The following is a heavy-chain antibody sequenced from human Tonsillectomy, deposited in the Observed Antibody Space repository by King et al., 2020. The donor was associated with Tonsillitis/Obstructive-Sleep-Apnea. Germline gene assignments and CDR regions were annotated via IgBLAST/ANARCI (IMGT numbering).Heavy chain of an antibody. J-gene: IGHJ4*02. CDR3: VKDRGCSNTNCFLPFDF. Sequence: VQLVESGGGLVHPGGSLRLSCSASGFSFSDSAMHWVRQAPGKGMEYVSSISTNGDSTYYVDSVKGRFTISRDNSKNTLYLQMSSRRAEDTAVYYCVKDRGCSNTNCFLPFDFWGQGTLVTVS. CDR2: ISTNGDST. V-gene: IGHV3-64D*06. D-gene: IGHD2-2*01. CDR1: GFSFSDSA.